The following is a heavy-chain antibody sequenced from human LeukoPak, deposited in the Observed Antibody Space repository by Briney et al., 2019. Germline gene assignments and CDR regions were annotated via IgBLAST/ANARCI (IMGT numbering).Heavy chain of an antibody. D-gene: IGHD4-17*01. V-gene: IGHV4-59*01. J-gene: IGHJ4*02. Sequence: SEPLSLTCTVSGGSISSYYWSWIRQPPGKALEWIGYIYYRGSPNYNPSLKSRVTISIDTSKNQFSLRLSSVTAADTAVYYCARDGGDEILDYWGQGTLVTVSS. CDR2: IYYRGSP. CDR1: GGSISSYY. CDR3: ARDGGDEILDY.